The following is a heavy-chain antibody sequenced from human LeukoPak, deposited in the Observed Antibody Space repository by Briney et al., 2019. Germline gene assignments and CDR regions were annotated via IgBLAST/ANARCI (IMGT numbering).Heavy chain of an antibody. D-gene: IGHD3-3*01. CDR3: ARAIGRYDLPWYFDY. CDR2: IDPSGGST. CDR1: GYTFTSYY. J-gene: IGHJ4*02. V-gene: IGHV1-46*01. Sequence: ASMKVSCKASGYTFTSYYLHWVRQAPGQGLEWMGIIDPSGGSTNYAQKFQGRVTMTRDTSTSTVYMELSSLRSEDTAVYYCARAIGRYDLPWYFDYWGQGTLVTVSS.